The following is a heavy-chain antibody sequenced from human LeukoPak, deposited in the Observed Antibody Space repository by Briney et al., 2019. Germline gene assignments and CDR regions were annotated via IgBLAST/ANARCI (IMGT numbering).Heavy chain of an antibody. Sequence: PSETLSLTCTVSGVSISSSSYYWGCLRQPPGKGLEWIVRIYYSGSTYDNPSLKSRVTISVDTSKNQFALKLSSVTAADTAVYDCAVYMITLGGVIVKWGQGTLVTVSS. CDR2: IYYSGST. CDR1: GVSISSSSYY. V-gene: IGHV4-39*06. CDR3: AVYMITLGGVIVK. D-gene: IGHD3-16*02. J-gene: IGHJ4*02.